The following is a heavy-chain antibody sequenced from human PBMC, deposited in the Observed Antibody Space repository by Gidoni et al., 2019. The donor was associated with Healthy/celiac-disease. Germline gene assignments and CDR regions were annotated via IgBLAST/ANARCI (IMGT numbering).Heavy chain of an antibody. J-gene: IGHJ6*02. D-gene: IGHD3-22*01. CDR2: IFSNDEK. CDR1: GFSLSNARMG. CDR3: AIRSSGYYYYYYGMDV. Sequence: QVTLKESGPVLVKPTETLTLTCTVSGFSLSNARMGVSWIRQPPGKALEWLAHIFSNDEKSYSTSLKSRLTISKDTSKSQVVLTMTNMDPVDTATYYCAIRSSGYYYYYYGMDVWGQGTTVTVSS. V-gene: IGHV2-26*01.